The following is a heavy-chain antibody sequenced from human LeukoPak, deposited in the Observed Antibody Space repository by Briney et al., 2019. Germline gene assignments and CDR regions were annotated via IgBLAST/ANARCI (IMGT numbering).Heavy chain of an antibody. Sequence: APVKVSCKAPGYTFTSYDINWVRQATGQGPEWMGWMNPNSGSTGYAQKFQGRVTITRNTSISTAYMELSGLRSEDTAVYYCARGRSTGYPYYFEYWGQGTLVTVSS. J-gene: IGHJ4*02. V-gene: IGHV1-8*03. CDR1: GYTFTSYD. D-gene: IGHD5-12*01. CDR3: ARGRSTGYPYYFEY. CDR2: MNPNSGST.